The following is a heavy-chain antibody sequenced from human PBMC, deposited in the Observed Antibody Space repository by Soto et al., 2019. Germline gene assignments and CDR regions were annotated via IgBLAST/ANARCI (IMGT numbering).Heavy chain of an antibody. D-gene: IGHD4-17*01. Sequence: SVKVSCKASGGTFSGSAISWVRQAPGQGLEWMGGIIRIFGTTNYAQKFRGRVTITADESTSTAYMELSSLRSEDTAVYYCARGWYYGDYRFDYWGQGTQVTVSS. CDR2: IIRIFGTT. CDR3: ARGWYYGDYRFDY. J-gene: IGHJ4*02. V-gene: IGHV1-69*13. CDR1: GGTFSGSA.